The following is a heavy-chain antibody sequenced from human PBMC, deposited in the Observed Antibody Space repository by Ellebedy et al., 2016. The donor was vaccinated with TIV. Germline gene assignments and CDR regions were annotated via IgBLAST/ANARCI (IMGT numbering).Heavy chain of an antibody. CDR3: VKGDSDYYYMDV. CDR2: ISDTGITT. D-gene: IGHD2-15*01. CDR1: GFTFSNYA. J-gene: IGHJ6*03. V-gene: IGHV3-23*01. Sequence: GESLKISCAASGFTFSNYAMTWVRQVTGQGLGWVSGISDTGITTYYADSAKGRFTISRDNSRSTLYLQMNSLRTEDTAVYYCVKGDSDYYYMDVWGKGTTVTVSS.